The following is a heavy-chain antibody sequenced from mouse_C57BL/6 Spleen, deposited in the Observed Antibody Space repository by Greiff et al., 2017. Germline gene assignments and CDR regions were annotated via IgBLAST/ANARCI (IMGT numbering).Heavy chain of an antibody. CDR2: LSSGSSTI. CDR1: GFTFSDYG. Sequence: EVMLVESGGGLVKPGGSLTLSCAASGFTFSDYGLHWVRQAPEKGLEGVAYLSSGSSTIYYSDTVKGRFTISSDNAKNTLFLQMTSLRSEDTDMYYCARANYYAMDYWGQGTSVTVSS. V-gene: IGHV5-17*01. CDR3: ARANYYAMDY. J-gene: IGHJ4*01.